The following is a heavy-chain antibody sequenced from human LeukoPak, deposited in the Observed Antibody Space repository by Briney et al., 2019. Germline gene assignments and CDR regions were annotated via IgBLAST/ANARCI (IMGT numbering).Heavy chain of an antibody. CDR2: IYYSGST. D-gene: IGHD5-12*01. Sequence: TSETLSLTCTVSGGSISSSNYYWGWIRQPPGKGLEWIGSIYYSGSTYYNPSLKSRVTISVDTSKNQFSLKLSSVTAADTAVYYCARRVGVATIREGYYFDYWGQGTLVTVSS. CDR3: ARRVGVATIREGYYFDY. V-gene: IGHV4-39*01. CDR1: GGSISSSNYY. J-gene: IGHJ4*02.